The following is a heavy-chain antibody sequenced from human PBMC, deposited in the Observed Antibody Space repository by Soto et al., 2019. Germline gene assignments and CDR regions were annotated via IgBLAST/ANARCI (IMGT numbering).Heavy chain of an antibody. Sequence: GGSLRLSCTASGFSFRSYGMHWVRQAPGKGLEWVAVIWYDGSKKYYGDSVKGRFTISRDDSKSTVYLHMNSLRAEDTAVYYCARDTWGLDYWGQGTQVTVSS. CDR2: IWYDGSKK. CDR3: ARDTWGLDY. CDR1: GFSFRSYG. D-gene: IGHD3-16*01. V-gene: IGHV3-33*01. J-gene: IGHJ4*02.